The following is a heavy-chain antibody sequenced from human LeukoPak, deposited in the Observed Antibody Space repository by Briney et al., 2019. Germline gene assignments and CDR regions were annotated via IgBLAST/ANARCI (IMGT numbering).Heavy chain of an antibody. CDR1: GYTFTVCY. J-gene: IGHJ4*02. V-gene: IGHV1-2*02. D-gene: IGHD1-7*01. CDR3: ASGTTPTY. Sequence: ASVKVSCKASGYTFTVCYMHWVRQAPGPGLEWMGVINPNSDVTSYAQKFQGRVPMTRHTSITTAYMELSRLRSDDTAVYYCASGTTPTYWGQGTLVTVSS. CDR2: INPNSDVT.